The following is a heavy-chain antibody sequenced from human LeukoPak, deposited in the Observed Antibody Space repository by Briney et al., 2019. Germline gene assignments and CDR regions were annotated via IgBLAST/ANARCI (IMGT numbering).Heavy chain of an antibody. CDR2: ISAYNGNT. D-gene: IGHD5-12*01. CDR3: ARARDSGYERDAFDI. CDR1: GYTFTSYG. Sequence: ASVKVSCKASGYTFTSYGISWVRQAPGQGLEWMGWISAYNGNTNYAQKLQGRVTMTTDTSTSTAYMELRSLRSDDTAVYYCARARDSGYERDAFDIWGQGTMVIVSS. J-gene: IGHJ3*02. V-gene: IGHV1-18*01.